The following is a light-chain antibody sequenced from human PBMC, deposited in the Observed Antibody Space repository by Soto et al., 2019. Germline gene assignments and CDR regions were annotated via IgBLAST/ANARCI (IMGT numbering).Light chain of an antibody. CDR2: LNSDGSH. CDR1: SGHSSYA. Sequence: QSVLTQSPSASASLGASVKLTCTLSSGHSSYAIAWHQQQPEKGPRYLMKLNSDGSHSKGDGIPDRFSGSSSGAERYPTIASLQSEDEADYYCQTWGTGIHWVFGGGTKLTVL. V-gene: IGLV4-69*01. J-gene: IGLJ3*02. CDR3: QTWGTGIHWV.